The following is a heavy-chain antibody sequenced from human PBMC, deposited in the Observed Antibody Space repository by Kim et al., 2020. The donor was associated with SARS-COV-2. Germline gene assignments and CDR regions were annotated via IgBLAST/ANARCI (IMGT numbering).Heavy chain of an antibody. D-gene: IGHD1-26*01. CDR2: INHSGST. V-gene: IGHV4-34*01. CDR1: GGSFSGYY. J-gene: IGHJ3*02. Sequence: SETLSLTCAVYGGSFSGYYWSWIRQPPGKGLEWIGEINHSGSTNYNPSLKSRVTISVDTSKNQFSLKLSSVTAADTAVYYCARGSGSYYIYLAFDIWGQGTMVTVSS. CDR3: ARGSGSYYIYLAFDI.